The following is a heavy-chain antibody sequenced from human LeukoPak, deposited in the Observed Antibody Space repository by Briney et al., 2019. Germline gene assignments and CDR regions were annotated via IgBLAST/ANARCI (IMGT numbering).Heavy chain of an antibody. CDR2: ISSSSSYI. CDR3: ARDRSQTHPDGMDV. Sequence: GRSLRLSCAASGFTFSSYSMNWVRQAPGKGLEWVSSISSSSSYIYYADSVKGRFTISRDNAKNSLYLQMNSLRAEDTAVYYCARDRSQTHPDGMDVWGQGTTVTVSS. CDR1: GFTFSSYS. V-gene: IGHV3-21*01. J-gene: IGHJ6*02. D-gene: IGHD6-6*01.